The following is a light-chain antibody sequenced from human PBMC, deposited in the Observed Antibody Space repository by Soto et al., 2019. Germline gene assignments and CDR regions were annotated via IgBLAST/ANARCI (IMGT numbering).Light chain of an antibody. CDR2: DVS. CDR3: GSYAGSYTLM. Sequence: QSALTQPRSVSGSPGQSVTISCTGTSSDVGGYDCVSWYQQHPGKAPKLMIYDVSKRPSGVPDRFSGSKSGNTASLTISGLQDEDEANYYCGSYAGSYTLMFGGGTKLTVL. V-gene: IGLV2-11*01. J-gene: IGLJ3*02. CDR1: SSDVGGYDC.